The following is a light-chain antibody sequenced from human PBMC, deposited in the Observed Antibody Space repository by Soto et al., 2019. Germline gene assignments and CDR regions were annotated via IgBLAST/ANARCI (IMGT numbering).Light chain of an antibody. J-gene: IGLJ1*01. V-gene: IGLV2-14*03. CDR3: TSFTTAYIHV. Sequence: QSALTQPASVSGSPGQSITVSCTGTSNDIGSYDYVSWYQQHPGKVPKLMIYDVSNRPSGVSNRFSGSKSGNTASLTISGLQAEDEADYYCTSFTTAYIHVFGTGTKVTVL. CDR2: DVS. CDR1: SNDIGSYDY.